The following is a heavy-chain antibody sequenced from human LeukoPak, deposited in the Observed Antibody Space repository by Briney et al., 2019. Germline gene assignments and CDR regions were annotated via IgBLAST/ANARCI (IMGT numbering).Heavy chain of an antibody. J-gene: IGHJ5*02. CDR2: INPNSGGT. D-gene: IGHD1-26*01. CDR3: ARDNSVGDNAWWFDP. CDR1: GYTFTGYY. V-gene: IGHV1-2*02. Sequence: RASVKVSCKASGYTFTGYYMHWVRQAPGRGLEWMGWINPNSGGTNYAQKFQGRVTMTRDTSISTAYMELSRLRSEDTAIYYCARDNSVGDNAWWFDPWGQGTLVTVSS.